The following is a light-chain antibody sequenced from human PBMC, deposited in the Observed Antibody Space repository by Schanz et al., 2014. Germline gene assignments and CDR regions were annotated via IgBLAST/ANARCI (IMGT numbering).Light chain of an antibody. CDR1: SSNIGAGYD. Sequence: QSVLTQPPSVSGAPGQRVTISCTGSSSNIGAGYDVHWYQQLPGTAPKLLIYGNSNRPSGVPDRFSGSKSGTSASLAITGLQAEDEADYYCCSYAGDRTSVFFGGGTQLTVL. J-gene: IGLJ2*01. CDR2: GNS. V-gene: IGLV1-40*01. CDR3: CSYAGDRTSVF.